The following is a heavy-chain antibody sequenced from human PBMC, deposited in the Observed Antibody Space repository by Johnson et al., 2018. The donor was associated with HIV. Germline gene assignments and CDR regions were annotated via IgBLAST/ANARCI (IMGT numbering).Heavy chain of an antibody. Sequence: QMLLVESGGGVVQPGGSLRLSCAASGFTFSSYGMHWVRQAPGKGLEWVAFIRYDGSNKYYADSVKGRFTISRDNSKNPLYLQMNSLRAEDTAVYYCARDRGSSSLDAFDIWGQGTMVTVSS. J-gene: IGHJ3*02. CDR1: GFTFSSYG. D-gene: IGHD6-6*01. V-gene: IGHV3-30*02. CDR3: ARDRGSSSLDAFDI. CDR2: IRYDGSNK.